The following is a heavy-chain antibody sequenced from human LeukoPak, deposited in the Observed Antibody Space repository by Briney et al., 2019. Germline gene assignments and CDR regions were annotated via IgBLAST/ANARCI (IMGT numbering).Heavy chain of an antibody. CDR2: ISSNGGST. CDR1: GFTFSSYA. V-gene: IGHV3-64D*09. CDR3: VKDGGAVDGGGAFDI. J-gene: IGHJ3*02. Sequence: PGGSLRLSCSASGFTFSSYAMHWVRQAPGKGLEYVSAISSNGGSTYYADSVKGRFTISRDNSKNTLYLQMSSLRAEDTAVYYCVKDGGAVDGGGAFDIWGQGTMVTVSS. D-gene: IGHD6-19*01.